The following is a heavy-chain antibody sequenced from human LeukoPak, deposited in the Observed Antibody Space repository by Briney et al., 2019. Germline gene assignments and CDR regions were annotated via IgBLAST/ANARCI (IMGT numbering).Heavy chain of an antibody. CDR3: TTLKSYYGSIT. V-gene: IGHV3-15*01. D-gene: IGHD3-10*01. J-gene: IGHJ5*02. Sequence: PGGSLRLSCAASGFTFSDAWMSWVRQAPGKGLEWVGRIKSKTDGGTTDYAAPVKGRFTISRDDSKNTLYLQMNSLKIEDTAVYYCTTLKSYYGSITWGQGTLVTVSS. CDR2: IKSKTDGGTT. CDR1: GFTFSDAW.